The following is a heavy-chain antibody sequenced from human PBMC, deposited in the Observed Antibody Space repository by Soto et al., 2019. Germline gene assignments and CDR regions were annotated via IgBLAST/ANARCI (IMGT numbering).Heavy chain of an antibody. J-gene: IGHJ5*02. V-gene: IGHV5-51*01. Sequence: GESLKISCEASGYTFTSYWIGWVRQMPGKGLEWMGIIYPGDSDTRYSPSFQGQVTMSVDKSTNTAFLQWSSLKASDTAIYYCARHLLESTLITNNWFDPWGQGTLVTVSS. CDR2: IYPGDSDT. CDR3: ARHLLESTLITNNWFDP. CDR1: GYTFTSYW. D-gene: IGHD1-1*01.